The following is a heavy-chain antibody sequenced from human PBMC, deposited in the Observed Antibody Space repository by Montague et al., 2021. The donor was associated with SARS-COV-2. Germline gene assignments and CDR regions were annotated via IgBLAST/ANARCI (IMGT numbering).Heavy chain of an antibody. D-gene: IGHD3-10*01. CDR2: IYDTGII. J-gene: IGHJ4*02. CDR3: ARGTIWFGELLTLWYFDY. Sequence: SETLSLTCSVSGASVTSESWGWIRQTPGKGLEWIAYIYDTGIIDYHPSLRSRTTIAVDTSKNQFSLKLSSVTAADTAVYYCARGTIWFGELLTLWYFDYWGQGTLVTVSS. CDR1: GASVTSES. V-gene: IGHV4-59*02.